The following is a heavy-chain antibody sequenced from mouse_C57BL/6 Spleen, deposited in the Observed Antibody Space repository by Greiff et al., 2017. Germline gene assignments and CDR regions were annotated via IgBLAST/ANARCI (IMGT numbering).Heavy chain of an antibody. Sequence: VQLQQSGAELVRPGASVKLSCKASGYTFTDYYINWVKPRPGQGLEWIARIYPGSGNTYYNEKFKGKATLTADKSSSTAYMQLRSLTSEDSSVYFCASSDVEDYDGYAMDYWGQGTSVTVSS. CDR2: IYPGSGNT. CDR3: ASSDVEDYDGYAMDY. CDR1: GYTFTDYY. V-gene: IGHV1-76*01. D-gene: IGHD2-4*01. J-gene: IGHJ4*01.